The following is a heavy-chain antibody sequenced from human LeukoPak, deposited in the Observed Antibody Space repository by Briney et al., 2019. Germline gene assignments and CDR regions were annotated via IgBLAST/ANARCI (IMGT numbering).Heavy chain of an antibody. CDR2: ISSSSSYI. Sequence: GGSLRLSCAASGFTFSSYSMTWVRQAPGKGLEWVSSISSSSSYIYYADSVKGRFTISRDNAKNSLYLQMNSLRAEDTAVYYCASDSSSGSHDYWGQGTLVTVSS. J-gene: IGHJ4*02. V-gene: IGHV3-21*01. CDR3: ASDSSSGSHDY. CDR1: GFTFSSYS. D-gene: IGHD6-13*01.